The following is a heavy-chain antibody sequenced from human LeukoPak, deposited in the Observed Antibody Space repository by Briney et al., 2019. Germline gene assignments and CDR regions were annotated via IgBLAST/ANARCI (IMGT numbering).Heavy chain of an antibody. CDR1: GFTFSSYA. Sequence: GGSLRLSCAASGFTFSSYAMHWVRQAPGKGLEWVAVISYDGSNKYYADSVKGRFTISRDNSKNTLYLQMNSLRAEDTAVYYCARDRSREVEYWGQGTLVTVSS. CDR3: ARDRSREVEY. D-gene: IGHD1-26*01. J-gene: IGHJ4*02. V-gene: IGHV3-30-3*01. CDR2: ISYDGSNK.